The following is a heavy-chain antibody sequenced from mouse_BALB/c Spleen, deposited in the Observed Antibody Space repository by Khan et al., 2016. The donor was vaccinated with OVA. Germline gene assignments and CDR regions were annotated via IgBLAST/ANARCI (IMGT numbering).Heavy chain of an antibody. CDR3: VRWDY. CDR1: GYSITNGCS. CDR2: IDYTGNT. Sequence: VQLVQSGPDLLKPSQSLSLTCTVTGYSITNGCSWHLIREFPGHKLELMCYIDYTGNTNYNPYFKSRISITREISKNQFFLQLNSVTTEDTATYYCVRWDYWGQGTTLTVSS. V-gene: IGHV3-1*02. J-gene: IGHJ2*01.